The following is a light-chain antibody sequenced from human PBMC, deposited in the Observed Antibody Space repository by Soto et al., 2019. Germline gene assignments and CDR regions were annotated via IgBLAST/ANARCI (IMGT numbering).Light chain of an antibody. CDR2: EVS. CDR1: SGDVGGYYY. J-gene: IGLJ3*02. Sequence: QSVLTQPASVSGSPGQSITISCTGTSGDVGGYYYVSWYQQLPGKAPKLMISEVSNRPSGVSSRFSGSKSGNTASLTISGLQAEDEADYYCSSYTTSSTRVFGGGTKVTVL. CDR3: SSYTTSSTRV. V-gene: IGLV2-14*01.